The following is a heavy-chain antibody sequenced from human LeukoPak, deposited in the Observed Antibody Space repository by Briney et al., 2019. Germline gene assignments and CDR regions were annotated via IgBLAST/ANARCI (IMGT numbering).Heavy chain of an antibody. D-gene: IGHD3-3*01. J-gene: IGHJ6*02. Sequence: GGSLRLSCAASGFTFTSYSMSWVRQAPGKGLEWVSVISYDGSNKYYADSVKGRFTISRDNSKNTLYLQMNSLRAEDTAVYYCARDRSLLGARQYYDFWSGYETWYYGMDVWGQGTTVTVSS. CDR2: ISYDGSNK. CDR1: GFTFTSYS. V-gene: IGHV3-30-3*01. CDR3: ARDRSLLGARQYYDFWSGYETWYYGMDV.